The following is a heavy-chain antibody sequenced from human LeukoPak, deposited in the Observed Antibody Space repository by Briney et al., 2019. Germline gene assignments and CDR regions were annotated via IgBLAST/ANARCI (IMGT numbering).Heavy chain of an antibody. CDR1: GGSISSYY. J-gene: IGHJ4*02. V-gene: IGHV4-4*09. CDR3: ARGARYCSGGSGYFNYFDY. D-gene: IGHD2-15*01. CDR2: IYTSGST. Sequence: PSETLSLTCTVSGGSISSYYWSWIRQPPGKGLEWIGYIYTSGSTNYNPSLKSRVTITVDTTKNQFSLKLGSMSGAEPAVYYCARGARYCSGGSGYFNYFDYWGQGTLVTVSS.